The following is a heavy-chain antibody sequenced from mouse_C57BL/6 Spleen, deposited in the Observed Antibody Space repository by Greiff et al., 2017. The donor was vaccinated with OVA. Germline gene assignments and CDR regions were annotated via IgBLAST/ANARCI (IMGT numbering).Heavy chain of an antibody. CDR2: IHPNSGST. J-gene: IGHJ1*03. D-gene: IGHD1-1*01. V-gene: IGHV1-64*01. Sequence: QVQLQQPGAELVKPGASVKLSCKASGYTFTSYWMHWVKQRPGQGLEWIGMIHPNSGSTNYNEKFKSKATLTVDKSSSTAYIQLRSLTSEDAAVDYCALRATVSTGWYFDVWGTGTTVTVSS. CDR3: ALRATVSTGWYFDV. CDR1: GYTFTSYW.